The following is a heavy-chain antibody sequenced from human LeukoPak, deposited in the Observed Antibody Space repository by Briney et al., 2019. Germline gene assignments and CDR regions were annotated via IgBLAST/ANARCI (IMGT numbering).Heavy chain of an antibody. CDR3: AREGYYGSGSPPSLYFDY. CDR2: TSSDLNVK. V-gene: IGHV3-30-3*01. Sequence: QPGGPLRLSCAASGFTFRNYVIHWVRQAPGKGLEWVAVTSSDLNVKLYADSVKGRFTISRDNSRSTLYLQMNSLRPEDTAIYYCAREGYYGSGSPPSLYFDYWGQGTLVTVSS. D-gene: IGHD3-10*01. CDR1: GFTFRNYV. J-gene: IGHJ4*02.